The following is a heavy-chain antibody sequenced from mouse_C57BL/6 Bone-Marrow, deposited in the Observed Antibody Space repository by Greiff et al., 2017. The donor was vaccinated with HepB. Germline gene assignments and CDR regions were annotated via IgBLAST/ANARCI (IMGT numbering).Heavy chain of an antibody. D-gene: IGHD1-1*01. CDR3: ARSPHYYGSSPDY. Sequence: VQLQQSGPELVKPGASVKISCKASGYTFTDYYMNWVKQSHGKSLEWIGDINPNNGGTSYNQKFKGKATLTVDKSSSTAYMEPRSLTSEDSAVYYCARSPHYYGSSPDYWGQGTTLTVSS. J-gene: IGHJ2*01. V-gene: IGHV1-26*01. CDR1: GYTFTDYY. CDR2: INPNNGGT.